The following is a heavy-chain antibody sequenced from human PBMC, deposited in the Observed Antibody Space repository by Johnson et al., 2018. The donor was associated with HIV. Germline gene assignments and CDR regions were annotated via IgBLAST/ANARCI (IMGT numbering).Heavy chain of an antibody. CDR1: GFTFSSYW. CDR3: ARGPLLWRAFDI. Sequence: VESGGGLVQPGGSLRLSCAASGFTFSSYWMSWVRQAPGKGLEWISVIYSGCDTYYADSVRGRFTISRDNSKNTLYLQMNSLRAEDTAVYYCARGPLLWRAFDIWGQGTMVTVSS. D-gene: IGHD3-10*01. CDR2: IYSGCDT. V-gene: IGHV3-66*02. J-gene: IGHJ3*02.